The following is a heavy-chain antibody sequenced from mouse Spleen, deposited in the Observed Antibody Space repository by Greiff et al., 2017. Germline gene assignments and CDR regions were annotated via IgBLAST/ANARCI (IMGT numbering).Heavy chain of an antibody. D-gene: IGHD3-2*01. CDR1: GYTFTSYW. CDR3: ARSGGQLGAWFAY. Sequence: VQLQQPGAELVKPGASVKLSCKASGYTFTSYWMHWVKQRPGQGLEWIGMIHPNSGSTNYNEKFKSKATLTVDKSSSTAYMQLSSLTSEDSAVYYCARSGGQLGAWFAYWGQGTLVTVSA. V-gene: IGHV1-64*01. J-gene: IGHJ3*01. CDR2: IHPNSGST.